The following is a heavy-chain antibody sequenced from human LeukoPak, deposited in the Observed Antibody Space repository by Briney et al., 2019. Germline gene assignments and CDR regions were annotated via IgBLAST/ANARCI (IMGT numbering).Heavy chain of an antibody. CDR1: GFTFSSCS. Sequence: PGGSLRLSCAASGFTFSSCSMNWVRQAPGKGLEWLSYISSTSGTIYYADSVKGRFTISGDNAKNSLFLQMNSLRDEDTAVYYCALTFHGEWLFRKSFDYWGQGTLVTVSS. CDR3: ALTFHGEWLFRKSFDY. CDR2: ISSTSGTI. D-gene: IGHD6-19*01. V-gene: IGHV3-48*02. J-gene: IGHJ4*02.